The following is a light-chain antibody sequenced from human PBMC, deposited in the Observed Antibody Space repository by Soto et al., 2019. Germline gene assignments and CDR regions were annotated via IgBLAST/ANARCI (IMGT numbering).Light chain of an antibody. Sequence: DIQMTQSPSSLSASVGDRVTITCRASQSISSNLNWYQQKPGKAPNVLIYAASSLQSGVPSRFSGSGSGTDFPLTISRLQPEDSATYYCQQSYSTPWTCGQGTRVDIK. V-gene: IGKV1-39*01. J-gene: IGKJ1*01. CDR3: QQSYSTPWT. CDR1: QSISSN. CDR2: AAS.